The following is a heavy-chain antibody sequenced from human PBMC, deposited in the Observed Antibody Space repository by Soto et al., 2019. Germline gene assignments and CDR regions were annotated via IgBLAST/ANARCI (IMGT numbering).Heavy chain of an antibody. D-gene: IGHD3-22*01. V-gene: IGHV1-18*01. J-gene: IGHJ5*02. CDR1: GYTFTSYG. CDR2: ISAYNGNT. Sequence: ASVKVSCKASGYTFTSYGISWVRQAPGQGLEWMGWISAYNGNTNYAQKLQGRVTMTTDTSTSTAYMELRSLRSDDTAVYYCARVKGSGYHNLFAPWGRGTLVTVSS. CDR3: ARVKGSGYHNLFAP.